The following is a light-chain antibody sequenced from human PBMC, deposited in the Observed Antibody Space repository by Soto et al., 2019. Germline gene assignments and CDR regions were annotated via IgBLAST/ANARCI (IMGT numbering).Light chain of an antibody. V-gene: IGLV2-11*01. J-gene: IGLJ3*02. CDR1: SSDVGSYDY. CDR3: CSYAGFYTLV. Sequence: QSALIQPPSVSGSPGQSVTISCTGTSSDVGSYDYVSWYQVHPGKAPKLIIYDVTKRPSGVPDRFSGSKSGNTASLTISGLQAEDESEYYCCSYAGFYTLVFGGGTKLTVL. CDR2: DVT.